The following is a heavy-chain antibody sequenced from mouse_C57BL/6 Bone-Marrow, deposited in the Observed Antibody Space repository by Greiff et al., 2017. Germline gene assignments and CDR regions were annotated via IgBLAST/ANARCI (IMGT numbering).Heavy chain of an antibody. Sequence: QVQLKQPGAELVKPGASVKLSCKASGYTFTSYWMHWVKQRPGQGLEWIGMIHPNSGSTNYNEKFKSKATLTVDKSSSTAYMQLSSLTSEDSAVYYCATLITTVVARYFDVWGTGTTVTVSS. CDR3: ATLITTVVARYFDV. V-gene: IGHV1-64*01. J-gene: IGHJ1*03. D-gene: IGHD1-1*01. CDR2: IHPNSGST. CDR1: GYTFTSYW.